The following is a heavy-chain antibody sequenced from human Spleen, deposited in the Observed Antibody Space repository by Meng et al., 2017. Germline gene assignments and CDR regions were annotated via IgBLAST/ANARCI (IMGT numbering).Heavy chain of an antibody. J-gene: IGHJ4*02. D-gene: IGHD4-17*01. Sequence: QVHTPVARAALVKPSHTRSLTCSVSGGSISSGGYYWSWIRQHPGKGLEWIGYIYYSGSTYYNPSLKSLVTISVDTSKNQFSLKLSSVTAADTAVYYCARVTTVTQYFDYWGQGTLVTVSS. CDR2: IYYSGST. CDR1: GGSISSGGYY. CDR3: ARVTTVTQYFDY. V-gene: IGHV4-31*01.